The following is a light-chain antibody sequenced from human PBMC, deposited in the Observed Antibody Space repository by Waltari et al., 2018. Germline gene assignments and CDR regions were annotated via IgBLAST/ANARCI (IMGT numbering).Light chain of an antibody. CDR1: QSVSSY. Sequence: EIVLTQSPATLSLSPGERATLPCRASQSVSSYLAWYQQKPGQAPRLLIYDASHRATGIPARFSVSGSGTDFTLTISSLEPEDFAVYYCQQRSNWPRTFGQGTKLEIK. CDR2: DAS. J-gene: IGKJ2*01. CDR3: QQRSNWPRT. V-gene: IGKV3-11*01.